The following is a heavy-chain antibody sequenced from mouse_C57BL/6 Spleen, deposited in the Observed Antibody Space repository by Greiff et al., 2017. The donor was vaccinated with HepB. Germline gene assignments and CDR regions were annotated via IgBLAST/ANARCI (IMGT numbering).Heavy chain of an antibody. CDR3: ARSYSLYDGYPYYYAMDY. CDR2: IYWDDDK. V-gene: IGHV8-12*01. D-gene: IGHD2-3*01. J-gene: IGHJ4*01. Sequence: QVTLKVSGPGILQSSQTLSLTCSFSGFSLSTSGMGVSWIRQPSGKGLEWLAHIYWDDDKRYNPSLKSRLTISKDTSRNQVFLKITSVDTADTATYYCARSYSLYDGYPYYYAMDYWGQGTSVTVSS. CDR1: GFSLSTSGMG.